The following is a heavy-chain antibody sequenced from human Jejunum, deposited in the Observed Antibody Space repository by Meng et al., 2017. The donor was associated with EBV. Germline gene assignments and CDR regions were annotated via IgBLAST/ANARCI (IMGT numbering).Heavy chain of an antibody. J-gene: IGHJ4*02. V-gene: IGHV4-4*02. Sequence: VHLPGSGQGLVKPSGTLAPPCAVSGDSISSSNWWSWVRQPPGKGLEWIGEIYHSGSTNYNPSLKSRVTISVDKSKNQFSLKLSSVTAADTAVYYCARYGSGYFPALWYWGQGTLVTVSS. CDR2: IYHSGST. D-gene: IGHD3-3*01. CDR3: ARYGSGYFPALWY. CDR1: GDSISSSNW.